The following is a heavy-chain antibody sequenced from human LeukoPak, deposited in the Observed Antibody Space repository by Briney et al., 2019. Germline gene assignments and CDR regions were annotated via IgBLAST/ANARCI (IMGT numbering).Heavy chain of an antibody. CDR1: GYTFTGYY. CDR3: ARSVRKGDAFDI. V-gene: IGHV1-2*02. J-gene: IGHJ3*02. Sequence: ASVKVSCKASGYTFTGYYMHWVRHAPGQGLELMGWINPNSGGTNYAQKFQGRVTMTRDTSISTAYMELSRLRSDDTAVYYCARSVRKGDAFDIWGQGTMVTVSS. CDR2: INPNSGGT.